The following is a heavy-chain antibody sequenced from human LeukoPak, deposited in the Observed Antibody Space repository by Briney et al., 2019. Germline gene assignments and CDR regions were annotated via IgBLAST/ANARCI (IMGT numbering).Heavy chain of an antibody. J-gene: IGHJ6*03. Sequence: SETLSLTCTVSGYSISSGYYGGWIRQPPGEGLEWIGTIYHNGSTYYNPSLKSRVTISVDTSKNQFFLKLSSVTAADTAVYYCARIMVATVYYYYYMDVWGKGTTVTVSS. V-gene: IGHV4-38-2*02. D-gene: IGHD5-12*01. CDR1: GYSISSGYY. CDR3: ARIMVATVYYYYYMDV. CDR2: IYHNGST.